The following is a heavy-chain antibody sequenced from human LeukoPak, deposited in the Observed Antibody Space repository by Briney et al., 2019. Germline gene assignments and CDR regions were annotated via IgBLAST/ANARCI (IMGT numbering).Heavy chain of an antibody. J-gene: IGHJ4*02. V-gene: IGHV1-18*03. CDR2: ISAYNGNT. D-gene: IGHD3-3*01. Sequence: ASVKVSCKASGYTFTSYGISWVRQAPGQGLEWMGWISAYNGNTNYAQELQGRVTMTTDTSTSTAYMELRSLRSDDMAVYYCAAGGAYEFRDDYWGQGTLVTVSS. CDR3: AAGGAYEFRDDY. CDR1: GYTFTSYG.